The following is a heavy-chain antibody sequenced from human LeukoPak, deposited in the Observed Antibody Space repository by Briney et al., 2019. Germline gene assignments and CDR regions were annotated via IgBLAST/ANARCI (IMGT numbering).Heavy chain of an antibody. Sequence: GGSLRLSCAASGFTFSSYSMNWVRQAPGKGLVWVSYISSSSSTIYYADSVKGRFTISRDNAKNSLYLQMNSLRAEDTAVYYCARDRYCSSTSCYILGDDYWGQGTLVTVSS. CDR1: GFTFSSYS. V-gene: IGHV3-48*01. J-gene: IGHJ4*02. CDR2: ISSSSSTI. D-gene: IGHD2-2*02. CDR3: ARDRYCSSTSCYILGDDY.